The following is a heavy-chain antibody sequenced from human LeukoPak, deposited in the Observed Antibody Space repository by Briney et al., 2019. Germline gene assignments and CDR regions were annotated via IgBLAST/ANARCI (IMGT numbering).Heavy chain of an antibody. Sequence: GASVKVSCKASGYTFTGYYMHWVRPAPGQGLEWMGWINPNSGGTNYAQKFQGRVTMTRDTSISTAYMELSRLRSDDTAVYYCARAAQYYYDSSGYYYFGYWGQGTLVTVSS. CDR1: GYTFTGYY. CDR2: INPNSGGT. J-gene: IGHJ4*02. V-gene: IGHV1-2*02. D-gene: IGHD3-22*01. CDR3: ARAAQYYYDSSGYYYFGY.